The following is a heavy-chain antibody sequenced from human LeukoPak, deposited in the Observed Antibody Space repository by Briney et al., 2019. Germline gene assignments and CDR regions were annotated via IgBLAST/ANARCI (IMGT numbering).Heavy chain of an antibody. Sequence: PGGSLRLSCAASGFTFSSYGMHWVRQAPGKGLEWVAVISYDGSNKYYADSVKGRFTISRDNSKNTLYLQMNSLRAEDTAVYYCANTLGTVVTPCFGYWGQGTLVTVSS. CDR3: ANTLGTVVTPCFGY. D-gene: IGHD4-23*01. J-gene: IGHJ4*02. V-gene: IGHV3-30*18. CDR1: GFTFSSYG. CDR2: ISYDGSNK.